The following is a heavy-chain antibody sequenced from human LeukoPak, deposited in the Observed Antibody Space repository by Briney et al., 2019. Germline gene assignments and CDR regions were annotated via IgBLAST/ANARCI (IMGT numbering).Heavy chain of an antibody. Sequence: GGSLRLSCAASGFTFSSYAMSWVRQAPGKGLEWVSAISGSGGSTYYADSVKGRFTISRDNSKNTLYLQMNSLRAEDTAVYCCAKDRWENSGYDYWGQGTLVTVSS. J-gene: IGHJ4*02. CDR3: AKDRWENSGYDY. D-gene: IGHD5-12*01. V-gene: IGHV3-23*01. CDR1: GFTFSSYA. CDR2: ISGSGGST.